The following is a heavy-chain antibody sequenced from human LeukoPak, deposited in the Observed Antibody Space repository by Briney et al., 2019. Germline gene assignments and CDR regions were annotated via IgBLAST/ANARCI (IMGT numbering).Heavy chain of an antibody. J-gene: IGHJ4*02. CDR1: GFTFSTYA. CDR3: ARGPYNWNDGFYPTSGKNFDY. V-gene: IGHV3-21*01. Sequence: GGSLRLSCAASGFTFSTYAMNWVRQAPGKGLEWVSSITSLGSYVHYADSMKGRFTLSRDNAKNSLYLQMNSLRAEDTAVYYCARGPYNWNDGFYPTSGKNFDYWGQGTLVTVSS. CDR2: ITSLGSYV. D-gene: IGHD1-20*01.